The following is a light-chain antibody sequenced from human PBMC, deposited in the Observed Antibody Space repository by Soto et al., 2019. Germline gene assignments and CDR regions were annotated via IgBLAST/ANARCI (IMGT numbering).Light chain of an antibody. V-gene: IGLV2-23*01. CDR2: EGS. CDR3: CSYAGSSTLV. Sequence: QSALTQPASVSGSPGQSITISCAGTRSDVGRYNLVSWYQHHPGKAPKLIIYEGSKRPSGVSNRFSGSKSGNTASLTISGLQTEDEADYYCCSYAGSSTLVFGGGTKLTVL. J-gene: IGLJ2*01. CDR1: RSDVGRYNL.